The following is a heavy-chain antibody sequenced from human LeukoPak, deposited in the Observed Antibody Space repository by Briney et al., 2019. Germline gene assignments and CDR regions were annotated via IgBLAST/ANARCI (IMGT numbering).Heavy chain of an antibody. J-gene: IGHJ4*02. V-gene: IGHV3-23*01. CDR3: AKDSAGGSYGYDY. CDR2: ISGSGGST. D-gene: IGHD5-18*01. CDR1: GFTFSSYA. Sequence: GGSLRLSCAASGFTFSSYAMSWVRQAPGKGLEWVSAISGSGGSTYYADSVKGRFTISRDNSKNTLYLQMNSLRADDTAVYYCAKDSAGGSYGYDYWGQGTLVTVSS.